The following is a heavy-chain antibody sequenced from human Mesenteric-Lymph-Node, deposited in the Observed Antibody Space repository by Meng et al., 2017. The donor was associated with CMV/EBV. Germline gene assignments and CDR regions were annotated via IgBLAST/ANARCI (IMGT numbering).Heavy chain of an antibody. CDR1: GVSSSGYY. D-gene: IGHD2-21*01. J-gene: IGHJ4*02. CDR2: SNHSGVP. V-gene: IGHV4-34*01. CDR3: ARRPHIPVNNY. Sequence: QVKLQQWGAGLLKPSEALSLTCAGSGVSSSGYYWSWVRQAPGKGLEWIGESNHSGVPNYNPSLKSRVTISLDRSKNQFSLKLSSVAAEDTAVYYCARRPHIPVNNYWGQGTLVTVSS.